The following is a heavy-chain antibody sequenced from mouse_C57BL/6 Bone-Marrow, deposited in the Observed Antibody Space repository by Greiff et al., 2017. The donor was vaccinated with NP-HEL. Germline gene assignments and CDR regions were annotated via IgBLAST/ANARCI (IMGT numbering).Heavy chain of an antibody. CDR2: IYPRSGNT. CDR3: ARPLLLRSYFDV. D-gene: IGHD1-1*01. CDR1: GYTFTSYG. V-gene: IGHV1-81*01. Sequence: VQLQQSGAELARPGASVKLSCKASGYTFTSYGISWVKQRTGQGLEWIGEIYPRSGNTYYNEKFKGKATLTADNSSSTAYMELRSLTSEDSAVYFCARPLLLRSYFDVWGTGTTVTVSS. J-gene: IGHJ1*03.